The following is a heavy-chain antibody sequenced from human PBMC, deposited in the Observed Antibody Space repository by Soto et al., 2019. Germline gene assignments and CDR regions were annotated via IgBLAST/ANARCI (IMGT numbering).Heavy chain of an antibody. J-gene: IGHJ4*02. Sequence: GGSLRLSCAASGFTFSSYAMSWVRQAPGKGLEWVSAISGSGGSTYYADSVKGRFTISRDNSKNTLYLQMNSLRAGDTAVYYCAKPTNLGELSFSYWGQGTLVTVSS. V-gene: IGHV3-23*01. D-gene: IGHD3-16*02. CDR2: ISGSGGST. CDR1: GFTFSSYA. CDR3: AKPTNLGELSFSY.